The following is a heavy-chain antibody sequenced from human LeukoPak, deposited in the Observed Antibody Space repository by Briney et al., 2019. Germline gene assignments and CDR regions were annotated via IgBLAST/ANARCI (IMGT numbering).Heavy chain of an antibody. CDR2: ISGSGGST. CDR3: AKPPENGLVDY. V-gene: IGHV3-23*01. J-gene: IGHJ4*02. CDR1: GFTFSSYA. D-gene: IGHD1-1*01. Sequence: AGSLRLSCAASGFTFSSYAMSWVCQATGKGLEWVSAISGSGGSTYYADSVKGRFTISRDNSKNTLYLQMNSLRAEDTAVYYCAKPPENGLVDYWGQGTLVTVSS.